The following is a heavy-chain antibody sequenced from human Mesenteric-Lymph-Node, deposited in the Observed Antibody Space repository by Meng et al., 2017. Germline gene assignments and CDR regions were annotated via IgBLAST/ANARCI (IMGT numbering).Heavy chain of an antibody. CDR3: ARVDSSGYFLDY. Sequence: QVQLQESGPGLVKPSPTLSLTCPVSGGSISSGGHSWSWIRQHPGKGLEWIAYIYYSGSTYYNPSLKSRVILSVDTSKNQFSLKLSSVTAADTAVYYCARVDSSGYFLDYWGQGTLVTVSS. J-gene: IGHJ4*01. CDR2: IYYSGST. D-gene: IGHD3-22*01. CDR1: GGSISSGGHS. V-gene: IGHV4-31*03.